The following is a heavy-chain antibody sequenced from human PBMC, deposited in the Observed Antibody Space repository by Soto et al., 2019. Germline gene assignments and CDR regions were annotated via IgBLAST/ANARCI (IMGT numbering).Heavy chain of an antibody. V-gene: IGHV4-39*01. J-gene: IGHJ6*03. CDR2: IYYTGRP. Sequence: QLQLQEAGPGLVKPSETLSLTCTVSGGSIGTTNYYWGWIRQPPGKGLEWIGTIYYTGRPYYNPSLKSRLNISVDTTKHHLTLKLSSVTAGDTPVYFCARHHTEKTYYFYMDVWGKGTTVTVSS. CDR1: GGSIGTTNYY. CDR3: ARHHTEKTYYFYMDV.